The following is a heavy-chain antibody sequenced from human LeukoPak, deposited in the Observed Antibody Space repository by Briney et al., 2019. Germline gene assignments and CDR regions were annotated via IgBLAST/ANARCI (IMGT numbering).Heavy chain of an antibody. D-gene: IGHD5-18*01. J-gene: IGHJ4*02. Sequence: GGSLRLSCAASGFTFSSYGMHWVRQAPGKGLEWVAVISYDGSNKYYADSVKGRFTISRDNSKNTLSLQMNSLRAEDTAVYYCARVDTAMLTPDYFDYWGQGTLVSVSS. CDR1: GFTFSSYG. CDR2: ISYDGSNK. CDR3: ARVDTAMLTPDYFDY. V-gene: IGHV3-30*03.